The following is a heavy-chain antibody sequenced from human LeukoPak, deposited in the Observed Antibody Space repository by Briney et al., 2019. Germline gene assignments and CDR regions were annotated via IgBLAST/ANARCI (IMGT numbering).Heavy chain of an antibody. Sequence: GGSLRLSCAASGFIFSDYYMSWIRQAPGKGLEWVSVISGSGGSTYYADSVKGRFTLSRDNSKNTLYLQLNSLRVEDTAVYYCARASFWESPVNWFDPWGQGTLVTVSS. CDR1: GFIFSDYY. CDR3: ARASFWESPVNWFDP. CDR2: ISGSGGST. V-gene: IGHV3-23*01. J-gene: IGHJ5*02. D-gene: IGHD3-16*01.